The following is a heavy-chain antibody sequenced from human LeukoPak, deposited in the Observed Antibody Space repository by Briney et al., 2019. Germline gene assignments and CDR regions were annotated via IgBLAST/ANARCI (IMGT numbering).Heavy chain of an antibody. Sequence: GGSLRLSCAASGFTFSSYSMNWVRQAPGKGLEWVSYISSSSSTIYYADSVKGRFTISRDNAKNSLYLQMNSLRAEDTAVYYCARATTYYYDSSGYSPPDYYMDVWGKGTTVTVSS. CDR2: ISSSSSTI. D-gene: IGHD3-22*01. CDR3: ARATTYYYDSSGYSPPDYYMDV. J-gene: IGHJ6*03. V-gene: IGHV3-48*01. CDR1: GFTFSSYS.